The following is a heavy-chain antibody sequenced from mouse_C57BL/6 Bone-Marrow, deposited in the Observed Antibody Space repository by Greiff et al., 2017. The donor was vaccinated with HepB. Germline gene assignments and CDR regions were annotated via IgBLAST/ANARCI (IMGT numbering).Heavy chain of an antibody. CDR2: ISSGGSYT. CDR1: GFTFSSYG. CDR3: ARHDPYGNSWFAY. D-gene: IGHD2-1*01. J-gene: IGHJ3*01. V-gene: IGHV5-6*01. Sequence: EVKLMESGGDLVKPGGSLKLSCAASGFTFSSYGVSWVRQTPDKRLEWVATISSGGSYTYYPDSVKGRFTISRDNAKNTLYLQMSSLKSEDTAMYYCARHDPYGNSWFAYWGQGTLVTVSA.